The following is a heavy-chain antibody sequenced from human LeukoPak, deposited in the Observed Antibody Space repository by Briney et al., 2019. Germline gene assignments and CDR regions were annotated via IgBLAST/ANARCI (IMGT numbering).Heavy chain of an antibody. CDR2: ISNSGGST. J-gene: IGHJ4*02. CDR3: AKVGTSGWYDY. D-gene: IGHD6-13*01. CDR1: GFTFSNYA. Sequence: GGSLRLSCAASGFTFSNYAMNWVRQAPGRGLEWVSSISNSGGSTYYADFVKGRFTISRDNSKNTLSLQMNSLRAEDTAVYYCAKVGTSGWYDYWGQGTLVTVSS. V-gene: IGHV3-23*01.